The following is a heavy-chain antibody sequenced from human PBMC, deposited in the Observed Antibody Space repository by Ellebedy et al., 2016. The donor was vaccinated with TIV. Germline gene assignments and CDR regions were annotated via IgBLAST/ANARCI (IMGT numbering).Heavy chain of an antibody. Sequence: GESLKISCAASGFTSSSFAMGWIRQTPGKGLEGVSGLYGSGRGIFYSDSAKGRFTISRDNSKNTMYLQLNSLTAEDTGIYYCVKEQIAGDGRWVFDLWGQGTMVTVSS. CDR2: LYGSGRGI. D-gene: IGHD5-24*01. V-gene: IGHV3-23*01. CDR1: GFTSSSFA. J-gene: IGHJ3*01. CDR3: VKEQIAGDGRWVFDL.